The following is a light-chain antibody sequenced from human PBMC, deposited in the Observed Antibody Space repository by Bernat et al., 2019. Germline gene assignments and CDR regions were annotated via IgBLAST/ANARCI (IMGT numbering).Light chain of an antibody. Sequence: QSALTQPPSASGSPGQSVTISCTGTSGDVGTYNYVSWYQQHPGKAPKLLIYAVARRPSGVPDRFSGSKSGNTASLTVSGLQAEDEADYYCASYTGDNNVFGTGTKVTVL. CDR3: ASYTGDNNV. CDR2: AVA. CDR1: SGDVGTYNY. J-gene: IGLJ1*01. V-gene: IGLV2-8*01.